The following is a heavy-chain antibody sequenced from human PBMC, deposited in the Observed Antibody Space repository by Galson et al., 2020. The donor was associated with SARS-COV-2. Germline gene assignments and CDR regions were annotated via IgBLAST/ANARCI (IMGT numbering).Heavy chain of an antibody. Sequence: SVKVSCKASGGTFSSYAISWVRQAPGQGLEWMGGIIPIFGTANYAQKLQGRVTITADESTSTAYMELSSLRSEDTAVYYCARSGWGKGRYGSSTSCPNYYYYYMDVWGKGTTVTVSS. CDR1: GGTFSSYA. D-gene: IGHD2-2*01. CDR3: ARSGWGKGRYGSSTSCPNYYYYYMDV. V-gene: IGHV1-69*13. CDR2: IIPIFGTA. J-gene: IGHJ6*03.